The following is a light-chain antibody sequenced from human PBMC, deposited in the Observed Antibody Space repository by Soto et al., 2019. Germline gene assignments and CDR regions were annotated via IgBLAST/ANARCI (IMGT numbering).Light chain of an antibody. CDR2: DAS. CDR3: QQRSNWPLT. Sequence: EIVLTQSPATLSLSPGERATLSCRASQSVNSYLAWYQQKPGQAPRLLIYDASNRATGIPARFSGSGSGTDFSLTISSLEPEDLADHYCQQRSNWPLTFGGGTKVEIK. CDR1: QSVNSY. V-gene: IGKV3-11*01. J-gene: IGKJ4*01.